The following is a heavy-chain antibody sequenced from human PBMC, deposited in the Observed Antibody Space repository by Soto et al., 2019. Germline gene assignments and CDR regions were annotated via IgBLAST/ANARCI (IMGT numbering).Heavy chain of an antibody. CDR2: ISWNSGNI. Sequence: EVQLVESGGGLVQAGRSLRLSCAASGFTFDHYAIHWVRQAPGKGLEWVSSISWNSGNIGYADSVRGRFTVSRDNAKNSLYLQMNSLRADDTAFYYCAKDMATRPTFAGMDVWGQGTTVTVSS. CDR1: GFTFDHYA. CDR3: AKDMATRPTFAGMDV. V-gene: IGHV3-9*01. D-gene: IGHD1-1*01. J-gene: IGHJ6*02.